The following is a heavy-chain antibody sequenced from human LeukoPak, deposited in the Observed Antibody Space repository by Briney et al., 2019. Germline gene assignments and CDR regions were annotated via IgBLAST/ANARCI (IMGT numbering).Heavy chain of an antibody. CDR1: GGTFSSYA. J-gene: IGHJ5*02. D-gene: IGHD2-2*01. V-gene: IGHV1-69*04. Sequence: SVKVSCKASGGTFSSYAISWVRQAPGQGLEWMGRIIPILGIANYAQKFQGRVTMTRNTSISTAYMELSSLRSEDTAVYYCARAPSVVVPAARYNWFDPWGQGTLVTVNS. CDR3: ARAPSVVVPAARYNWFDP. CDR2: IIPILGIA.